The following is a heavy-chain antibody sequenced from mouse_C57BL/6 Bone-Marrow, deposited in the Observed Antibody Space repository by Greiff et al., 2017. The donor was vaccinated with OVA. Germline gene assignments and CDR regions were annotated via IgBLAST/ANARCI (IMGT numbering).Heavy chain of an antibody. D-gene: IGHD3-2*02. CDR1: GYSFTDYN. CDR2: INPNYGTT. Sequence: VVEPGASVKISCKASGYSFTDYNMNWVKQSNGKSLEWIGVINPNYGTTSYNQKFKGKATLTVDQSSSTAYMQLNSLTSEDSAVYYCAGQLRLPHYYAMDYWGQGTSVTVSS. V-gene: IGHV1-39*01. J-gene: IGHJ4*01. CDR3: AGQLRLPHYYAMDY.